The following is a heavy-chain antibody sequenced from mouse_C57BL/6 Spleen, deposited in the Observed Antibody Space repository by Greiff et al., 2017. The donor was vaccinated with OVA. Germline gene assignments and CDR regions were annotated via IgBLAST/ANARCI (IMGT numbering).Heavy chain of an antibody. J-gene: IGHJ4*01. CDR1: GFTFSSYG. Sequence: VESGGDLVKPGGSLKLSCAASGFTFSSYGMSWVRQTPDKRLEWVATISSGGSYTYYPDSVKGRFTISRDNAKNTLYLQMSSLKSEDTAMYYCASTSNRYYAMDYWGQGTSVTVSS. D-gene: IGHD2-5*01. CDR2: ISSGGSYT. V-gene: IGHV5-6*01. CDR3: ASTSNRYYAMDY.